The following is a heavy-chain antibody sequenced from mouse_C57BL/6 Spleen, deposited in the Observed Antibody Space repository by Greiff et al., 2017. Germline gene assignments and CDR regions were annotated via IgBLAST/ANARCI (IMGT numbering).Heavy chain of an antibody. V-gene: IGHV14-2*01. CDR3: ARGLPHFDY. J-gene: IGHJ2*01. Sequence: EVQLQQSGAELVKPGASVKLSCTASGFNIKDYYMHWVKQRTEQGLEWIGRIDPEDGETKYALKFQGKATITADTSSNTAYLQLSSLTSEDTAVYYCARGLPHFDYWGQGTTLTVSS. CDR1: GFNIKDYY. D-gene: IGHD2-2*01. CDR2: IDPEDGET.